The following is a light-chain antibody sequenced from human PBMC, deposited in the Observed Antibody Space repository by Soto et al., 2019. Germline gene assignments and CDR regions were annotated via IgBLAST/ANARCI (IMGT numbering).Light chain of an antibody. J-gene: IGLJ2*01. CDR3: SCFTSKSTLI. Sequence: HSALTQPASVSGSHGQSITISCAGTMRDIGAYNLVSWYQQHPGKAPRLIFYEVRNRPSGIPLRFSASKSGNTAYLTISGVHAAEDAHYYCSCFTSKSTLIFGGWTKLPVL. CDR1: MRDIGAYNL. CDR2: EVR. V-gene: IGLV2-14*01.